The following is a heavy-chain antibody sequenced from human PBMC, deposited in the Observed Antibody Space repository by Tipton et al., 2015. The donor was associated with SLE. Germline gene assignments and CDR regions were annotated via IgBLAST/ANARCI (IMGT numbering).Heavy chain of an antibody. Sequence: SLRLSCVASGFPFRFYAMSWVRQAPGKGLEWLSGFSTSGDASSSADSVRGRFTTSRDNSKNTLYLEMNSLRAEDSAVYYCASRRSGPSAWSYYYGLDVWGQETTVIVSS. J-gene: IGHJ6*02. CDR3: ASRRSGPSAWSYYYGLDV. CDR2: FSTSGDAS. V-gene: IGHV3-23*01. CDR1: GFPFRFYA. D-gene: IGHD6-19*01.